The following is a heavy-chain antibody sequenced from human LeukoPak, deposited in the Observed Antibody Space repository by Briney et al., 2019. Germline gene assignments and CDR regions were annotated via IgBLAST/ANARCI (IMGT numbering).Heavy chain of an antibody. CDR1: GFTVSTNY. CDR2: IYSGGPT. J-gene: IGHJ3*02. CDR3: ARGTGVRPTSDGFVI. Sequence: PGGSLRLSCAASGFTVSTNYMSWVPQAPGKGLEWVSVIYSGGPTYYADSVKGRFTISRDNSKNTLSLQMNSLRAEDTAVYYCARGTGVRPTSDGFVIGGQGTIVTVSS. V-gene: IGHV3-66*01. D-gene: IGHD1-26*01.